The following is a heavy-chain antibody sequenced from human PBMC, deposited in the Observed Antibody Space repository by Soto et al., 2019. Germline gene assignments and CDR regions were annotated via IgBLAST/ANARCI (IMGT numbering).Heavy chain of an antibody. J-gene: IGHJ4*02. V-gene: IGHV3-48*03. CDR2: ISNSGTTK. Sequence: EVRLEESGGTLVQPGGSLRLSCVGSGFTLSSFEVTWVRQAPGMGLEWLSYISNSGTTKHYADSVKGRFTVSRDNAKNSVHLQLNSLSAEDTGIYYCARVQLGDSLDYWGQGTLVTVSS. CDR1: GFTLSSFE. CDR3: ARVQLGDSLDY. D-gene: IGHD4-17*01.